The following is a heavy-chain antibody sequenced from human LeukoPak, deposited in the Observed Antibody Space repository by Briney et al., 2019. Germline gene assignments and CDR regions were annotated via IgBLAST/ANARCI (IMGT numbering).Heavy chain of an antibody. CDR3: ARFGTSSFRFFDQ. J-gene: IGHJ4*02. Sequence: PSETLSLTCTVSVRPISAYYWSWIRQPPGKGLEWIGYIHYSGTTNYYPSLKSRVTIALDTSKNQFSLKLNSVTAADTAVYYCARFGTSSFRFFDQWGQGTLVSVST. D-gene: IGHD6-6*01. CDR2: IHYSGTT. CDR1: VRPISAYY. V-gene: IGHV4-59*01.